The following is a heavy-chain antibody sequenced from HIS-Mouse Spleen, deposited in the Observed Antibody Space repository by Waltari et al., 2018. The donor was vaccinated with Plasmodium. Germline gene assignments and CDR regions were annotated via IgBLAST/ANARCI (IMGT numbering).Heavy chain of an antibody. Sequence: QLQLQESGPGLVKPSETLSLTCTVSGGSISSSSYYWGWIRQPPGKGLEWIGSIYYSGRTYYNPSLKSRVTISVDTSKNQFSLKLSSVTAADTAVYYCARDRITGTSYLDYWGQGTLVTVSS. J-gene: IGHJ4*02. CDR3: ARDRITGTSYLDY. CDR1: GGSISSSSYY. V-gene: IGHV4-39*07. CDR2: IYYSGRT. D-gene: IGHD1-7*01.